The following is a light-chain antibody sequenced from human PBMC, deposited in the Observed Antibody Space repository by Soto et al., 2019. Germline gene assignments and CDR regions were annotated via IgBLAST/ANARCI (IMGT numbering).Light chain of an antibody. V-gene: IGKV1-33*01. CDR2: DAS. J-gene: IGKJ3*01. CDR1: QDISNY. CDR3: QHFDSLPLS. Sequence: DIRMTQSPPSLSASVGDRVTITCRASQDISNYLNWYQQKLGKAPKLLIYDASNLETGVSSRFSGSGSGTDFTLTISSLQPEDSATYYCQHFDSLPLSFGPGTKVQIK.